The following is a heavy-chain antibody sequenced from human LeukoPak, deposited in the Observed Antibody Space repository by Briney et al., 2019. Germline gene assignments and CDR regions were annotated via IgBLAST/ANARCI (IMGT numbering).Heavy chain of an antibody. CDR1: GFTFSSYS. V-gene: IGHV3-48*02. Sequence: GGSLRLSCAASGFTFSSYSMNWVRQAPGKGLAWVSYISSTSTTIYYADSVRGRFAISRDNAKNSLYLQMNSLRDEDTAVYYCARGGYEFDYWGQGTLVTVSS. CDR3: ARGGYEFDY. CDR2: ISSTSTTI. J-gene: IGHJ4*02. D-gene: IGHD5-12*01.